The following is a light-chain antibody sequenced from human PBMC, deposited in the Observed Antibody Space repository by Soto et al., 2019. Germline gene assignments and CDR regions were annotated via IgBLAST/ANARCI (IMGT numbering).Light chain of an antibody. J-gene: IGKJ1*01. CDR2: KAS. CDR3: QHWS. CDR1: QTINRW. Sequence: DIQMAQTPSTLSASVGDRLTITCRASQTINRWLAWYKQKPCEVPKLLIYKASVLESGVPSRFSGSGSGTEFTLNISRLQTEDVATYYCQHWSFGQGTKVDIK. V-gene: IGKV1-5*03.